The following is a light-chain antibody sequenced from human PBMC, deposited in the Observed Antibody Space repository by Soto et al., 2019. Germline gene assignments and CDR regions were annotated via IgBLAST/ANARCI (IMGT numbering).Light chain of an antibody. CDR2: AVS. J-gene: IGLJ3*02. V-gene: IGLV2-14*01. CDR3: SSYTSSSTRV. Sequence: QSALTQPASVSGSPGQSITISCTGTSSDVGGYNYVSWYQQHPGKAPKLMIYAVSNRPSGVSNRFSGSKSGNTASLTISGLQAEDEADYYCSSYTSSSTRVFGGGTKLT. CDR1: SSDVGGYNY.